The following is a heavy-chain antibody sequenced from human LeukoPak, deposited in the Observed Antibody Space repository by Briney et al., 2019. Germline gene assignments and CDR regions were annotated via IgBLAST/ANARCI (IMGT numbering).Heavy chain of an antibody. CDR3: TRWNGDGDPYYFDY. CDR1: GFIFGDCA. D-gene: IGHD4-17*01. CDR2: IRSNVYGGTT. Sequence: GGSLRLSYTASGFIFGDCAMRWLRQAPGEGREWGCFIRSNVYGGTTEYAASVKDSLHIKRDDHKSLPYLQMHSLKTEDTAVYYCTRWNGDGDPYYFDYWGQGTLVTVSS. V-gene: IGHV3-49*03. J-gene: IGHJ4*02.